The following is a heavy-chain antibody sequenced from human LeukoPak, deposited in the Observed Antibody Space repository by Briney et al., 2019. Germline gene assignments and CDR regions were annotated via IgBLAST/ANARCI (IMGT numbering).Heavy chain of an antibody. V-gene: IGHV3-48*03. CDR1: GFTFSRYE. CDR2: ISSSGSTI. J-gene: IGHJ4*02. CDR3: ARKSYSNFDY. D-gene: IGHD4-11*01. Sequence: GGSLRLSCAASGFTFSRYEMNWVRQAPGKGLEWVSYISSSGSTIYYADSVKGRFTISRDNAKNSLYLQMNSLRADDTAVYYCARKSYSNFDYWGQGTLVTVSS.